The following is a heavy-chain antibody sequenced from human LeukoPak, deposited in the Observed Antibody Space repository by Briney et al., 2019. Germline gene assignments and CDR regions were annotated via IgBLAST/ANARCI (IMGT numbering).Heavy chain of an antibody. Sequence: GGSLRLSCAASGFTFDDYGMSWVRQAPGRGLVWVSGINGDGSSTRYADSVKGRFTVSRDNAKNTLYLQMKSLRAEDTAVYYCATYNWNYEADYWGQGTLVTASS. CDR2: INGDGSST. CDR3: ATYNWNYEADY. CDR1: GFTFDDYG. J-gene: IGHJ4*02. D-gene: IGHD1-7*01. V-gene: IGHV3-74*01.